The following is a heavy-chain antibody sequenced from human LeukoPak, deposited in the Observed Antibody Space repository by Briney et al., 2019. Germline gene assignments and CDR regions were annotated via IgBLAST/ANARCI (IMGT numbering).Heavy chain of an antibody. CDR2: IYYSGST. V-gene: IGHV4-39*07. J-gene: IGHJ4*02. Sequence: PSETLSLTCTVSAGSISSSSYSWGWIRQPPGKGLEWIGSIYYSGSTYYNPSLKSRVTISVDTSKNQFSLKLSSVTAADTAVYYCARVPTVTFFDYWGQGTLVTVSS. CDR1: AGSISSSSYS. D-gene: IGHD4-17*01. CDR3: ARVPTVTFFDY.